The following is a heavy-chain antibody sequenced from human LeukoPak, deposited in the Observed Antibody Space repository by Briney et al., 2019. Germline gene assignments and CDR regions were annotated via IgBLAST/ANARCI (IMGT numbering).Heavy chain of an antibody. Sequence: SETLSLTSAVSGGSICSGGYSSSWIRQPPGKGLEWIGYFYHSGNTYYNPSLKSRVTISVDRSKKQFSLKLSSVTAADTAVYYCARAHCGGDCNSAPFDSWGQGTLVTVSS. J-gene: IGHJ4*02. CDR2: FYHSGNT. CDR1: GGSICSGGYS. CDR3: ARAHCGGDCNSAPFDS. D-gene: IGHD2-21*02. V-gene: IGHV4-30-2*01.